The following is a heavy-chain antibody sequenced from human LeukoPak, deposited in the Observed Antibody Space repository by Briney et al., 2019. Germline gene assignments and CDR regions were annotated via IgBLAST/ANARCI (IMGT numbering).Heavy chain of an antibody. Sequence: PGGSLRLSCAASGFTVSSNYMSWVRQAPGKGLEWVSVIYSGGSTYYADSVKGRFTISRDNSKNTLYLQMNSLRAEDTAVYYYARTVEMATIFDYWGQGTLVTVSS. CDR2: IYSGGST. CDR1: GFTVSSNY. D-gene: IGHD5-24*01. J-gene: IGHJ4*02. V-gene: IGHV3-66*02. CDR3: ARTVEMATIFDY.